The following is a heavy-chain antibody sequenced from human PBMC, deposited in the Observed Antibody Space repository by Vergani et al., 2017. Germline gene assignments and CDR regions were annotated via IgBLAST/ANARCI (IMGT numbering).Heavy chain of an antibody. CDR3: ARGNYYGSGTYVDP. CDR1: GSTVSGNY. V-gene: IGHV3-66*02. Sequence: EVQVVESGGGLVQPGGSLRLSCAASGSTVSGNYMTWVRQAPGKGLEWVSHIYSGAETYYADSVKCRVTISRNTSKNTLHLQINNLRVEDTAVYYCARGNYYGSGTYVDPWGQGTLVTVSS. D-gene: IGHD3-10*01. J-gene: IGHJ5*02. CDR2: IYSGAET.